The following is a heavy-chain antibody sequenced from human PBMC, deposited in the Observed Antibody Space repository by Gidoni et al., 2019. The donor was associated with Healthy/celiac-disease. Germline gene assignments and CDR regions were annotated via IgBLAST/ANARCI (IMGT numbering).Heavy chain of an antibody. V-gene: IGHV3-30*18. CDR3: AKGVSYYYDSSGYWYFDL. J-gene: IGHJ2*01. CDR1: GFTSSNYC. Sequence: QVQLVESGGCVVQPGRSLRLSCAASGFTSSNYCMHWVRQAPGKGLEWVAVISYDGINKYYSDSVKGRFTISRDNSKNTVYLQMNSLRAEDTAVYYCAKGVSYYYDSSGYWYFDLWGRGTLVTVSS. CDR2: ISYDGINK. D-gene: IGHD3-22*01.